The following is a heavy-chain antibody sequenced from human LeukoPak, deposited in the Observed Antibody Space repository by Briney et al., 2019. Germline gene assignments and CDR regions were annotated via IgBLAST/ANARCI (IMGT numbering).Heavy chain of an antibody. CDR1: GFTFSSYA. D-gene: IGHD1-26*01. V-gene: IGHV3-74*01. J-gene: IGHJ4*02. Sequence: GGSLRLSCAASGFTFSSYAMSWVRQAPGKGLVWVSRSNEDGSTTNYADSVKGRFTISRDNAKNTLFLQMNSLTVDDTAVYYCVRDLGGRSGHWGQGTLVTVSS. CDR3: VRDLGGRSGH. CDR2: SNEDGSTT.